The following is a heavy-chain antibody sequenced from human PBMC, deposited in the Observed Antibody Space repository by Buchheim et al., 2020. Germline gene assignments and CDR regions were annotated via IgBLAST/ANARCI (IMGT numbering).Heavy chain of an antibody. CDR2: ISSSSSTI. V-gene: IGHV3-48*02. J-gene: IGHJ4*02. CDR1: GFTFSTYD. Sequence: EVHLLESGGGLVQPGESLRLSCAASGFTFSTYDAHWVRQVPGKGLQWVSYISSSSSTIYYADSVKGRFTISRDNAKKSLYLQMNSLRDDDTAVYYCATYGDSSYWGQGT. CDR3: ATYGDSSY. D-gene: IGHD4-17*01.